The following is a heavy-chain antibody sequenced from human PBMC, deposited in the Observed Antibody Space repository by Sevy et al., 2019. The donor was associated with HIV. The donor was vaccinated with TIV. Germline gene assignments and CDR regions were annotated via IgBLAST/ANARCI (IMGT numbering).Heavy chain of an antibody. CDR2: MNPNSGNT. J-gene: IGHJ6*02. D-gene: IGHD3-22*01. Sequence: ASLKVSCKASGYTFTSYDINWVRQATGQGLEWMGWMNPNSGNTGYAQKFQGRVTMTRNTSISTAYMELSSLRSEDTAVYYCARGSYYYDSSGYYPSRYYGMDVWGQGTTVTVSS. CDR3: ARGSYYYDSSGYYPSRYYGMDV. CDR1: GYTFTSYD. V-gene: IGHV1-8*01.